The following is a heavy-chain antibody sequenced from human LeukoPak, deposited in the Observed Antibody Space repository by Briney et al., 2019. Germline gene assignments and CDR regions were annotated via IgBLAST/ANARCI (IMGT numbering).Heavy chain of an antibody. CDR1: GYTFTSYG. CDR2: ISAYNGNT. Sequence: ASVKVSCKASGYTFTSYGISWVRQAPGQGLEWMGRISAYNGNTNYAQKLQGRVTMTTDTSTSTAYMELRSLRSDDTAVYYCALDYYDSSGYPLLGYWGQGTLVTVSS. D-gene: IGHD3-22*01. J-gene: IGHJ4*02. CDR3: ALDYYDSSGYPLLGY. V-gene: IGHV1-18*01.